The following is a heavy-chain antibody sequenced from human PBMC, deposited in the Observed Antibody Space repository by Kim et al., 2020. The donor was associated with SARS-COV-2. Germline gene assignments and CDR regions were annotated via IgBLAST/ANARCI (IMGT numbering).Heavy chain of an antibody. CDR1: GYTFTSYD. Sequence: ASVKVSCKASGYTFTSYDINWVRQATGQGLEWMGWMNPNSGNTGYAQKFQGRVSMSMNTSITTAYMELSNLRSEDTALYYCARGLECSRLSCYYWFDPCG. D-gene: IGHD2-2*01. CDR2: MNPNSGNT. CDR3: ARGLECSRLSCYYWFDP. V-gene: IGHV1-8*01. J-gene: IGHJ5*02.